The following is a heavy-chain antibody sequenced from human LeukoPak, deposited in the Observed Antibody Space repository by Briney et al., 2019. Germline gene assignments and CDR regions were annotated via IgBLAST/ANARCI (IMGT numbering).Heavy chain of an antibody. Sequence: GGSLRLSCAASEFTFSDYYMSWIRQAPGKGLEGVSYISSGSSTIYYADSVKGRFTITRDNAKNSLSLQMNSLRAEDTAVYYCARDRGYGSGAFDIWGQGTTVTVSS. CDR3: ARDRGYGSGAFDI. CDR2: ISSGSSTI. J-gene: IGHJ3*02. CDR1: EFTFSDYY. D-gene: IGHD5-12*01. V-gene: IGHV3-11*01.